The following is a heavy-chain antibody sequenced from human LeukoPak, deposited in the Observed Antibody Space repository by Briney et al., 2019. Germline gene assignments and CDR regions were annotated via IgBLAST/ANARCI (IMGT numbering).Heavy chain of an antibody. V-gene: IGHV1-2*02. Sequence: GASVKVSCKASGYIFTDYYIHWMRQAPGQGLEWMGWINPKNGDTNYARKFQGRVTMTRDTSISTVYMELNRLTSDDTALYYCARVGYCSGDRCYLHFDYWGQGTLVTVSS. D-gene: IGHD2-15*01. CDR2: INPKNGDT. J-gene: IGHJ4*02. CDR1: GYIFTDYY. CDR3: ARVGYCSGDRCYLHFDY.